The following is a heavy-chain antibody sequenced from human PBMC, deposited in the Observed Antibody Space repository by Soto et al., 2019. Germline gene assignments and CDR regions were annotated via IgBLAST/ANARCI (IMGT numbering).Heavy chain of an antibody. D-gene: IGHD1-26*01. CDR3: GRDRGGNYYGGFDY. CDR2: INSDGSII. CDR1: GLTFTNYW. V-gene: IGHV3-74*01. J-gene: IGHJ4*02. Sequence: GSRRLCWATSGLTFTNYWMHWVRQVPGKGLQWLSRINSDGSIIDYADSGKDRFTISRDNAKNTLYLQMDSLRAEDTAVFYCGRDRGGNYYGGFDYWGQGTLVTVSS.